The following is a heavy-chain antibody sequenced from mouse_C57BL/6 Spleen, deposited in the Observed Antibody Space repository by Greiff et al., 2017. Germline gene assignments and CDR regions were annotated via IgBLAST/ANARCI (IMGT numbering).Heavy chain of an antibody. CDR3: ARSKGGLLRGYFDV. D-gene: IGHD2-3*01. CDR2: IDPSDSYT. Sequence: VQLKEPGAELVMPGASVKLSCKASGYTFTSYWMHWVKQRPGQGLEWIGEIDPSDSYTNYNQKFKGKSTLTVDKSSSTAYMQLSSLTSEDSAVYYCARSKGGLLRGYFDVWGTGTTVTVSS. V-gene: IGHV1-69*01. J-gene: IGHJ1*03. CDR1: GYTFTSYW.